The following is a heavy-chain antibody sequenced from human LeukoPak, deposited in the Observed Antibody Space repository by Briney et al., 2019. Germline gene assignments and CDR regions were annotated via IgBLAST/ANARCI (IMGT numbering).Heavy chain of an antibody. D-gene: IGHD5-18*01. CDR1: GYTFTGYY. V-gene: IGHV1-2*06. CDR3: ARGRGYIYGYMFVY. J-gene: IGHJ4*02. CDR2: VNPNSGDT. Sequence: ASVKVSCTASGYTFTGYYIHWVRQAPGQGLEWMGRVNPNSGDTNYAQKFQGRVTMTRDTSISTVYMELRRLRSDDTAVFYCARGRGYIYGYMFVYWGQGTLVTVSS.